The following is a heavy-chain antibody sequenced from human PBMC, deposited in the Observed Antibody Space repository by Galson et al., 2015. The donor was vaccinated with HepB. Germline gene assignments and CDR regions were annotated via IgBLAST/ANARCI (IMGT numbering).Heavy chain of an antibody. CDR2: IYPSDSEI. V-gene: IGHV5-51*01. CDR1: GYSFSTYW. D-gene: IGHD5-24*01. CDR3: ARPRRDGYNYGAFDY. Sequence: QSGAEVKKPGESLKISCKGSGYSFSTYWIGWVRQMPGKGLEWMGIIYPSDSEIRYSPSFQGQVTISADNSISTAYLQWSSLKASDTAMYYCARPRRDGYNYGAFDYWGQGTLVTVSS. J-gene: IGHJ4*02.